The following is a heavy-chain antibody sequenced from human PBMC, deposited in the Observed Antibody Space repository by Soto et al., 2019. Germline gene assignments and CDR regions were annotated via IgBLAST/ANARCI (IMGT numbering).Heavy chain of an antibody. CDR3: AKPGEQQLVNEYYFDY. J-gene: IGHJ4*02. Sequence: ESGGGVVQPGRSLRLSCAASGFTFSSYGMHWVRQAPGKGLEWVAVISYDGSNKYYADSVKGRFTISRDNSKNTLYLQMNSLRAEDTAVYYCAKPGEQQLVNEYYFDYWGQGTLVTVSS. CDR1: GFTFSSYG. CDR2: ISYDGSNK. D-gene: IGHD6-6*01. V-gene: IGHV3-30*18.